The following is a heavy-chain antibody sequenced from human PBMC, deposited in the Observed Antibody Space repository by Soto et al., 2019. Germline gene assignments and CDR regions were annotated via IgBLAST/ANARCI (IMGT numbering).Heavy chain of an antibody. J-gene: IGHJ6*02. D-gene: IGHD3-3*01. V-gene: IGHV4-39*01. Sequence: PSETLSLTCTVSGGSISSSSYYWGWIRQPPGKGLEWIGSIYYSGSTYYNPSLKSRVTISVDTSKNQFSLKLSSVTAADTAVYYCARIDDFWSGYYVYGMDVWGQGTTVTVSS. CDR3: ARIDDFWSGYYVYGMDV. CDR2: IYYSGST. CDR1: GGSISSSSYY.